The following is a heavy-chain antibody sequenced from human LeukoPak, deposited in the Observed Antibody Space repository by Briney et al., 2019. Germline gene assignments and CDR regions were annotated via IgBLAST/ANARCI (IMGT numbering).Heavy chain of an antibody. CDR3: ARRGKYYDSSGYLDY. Sequence: SETLSLTCAVYGGSFSGYYWSWIRQPPGKGLEWIGGINHSGSTNYNPSLKSRVTISVDTSKNQFSLKLSSVTAADTAVYYCARRGKYYDSSGYLDYWGQGTLVTVSS. D-gene: IGHD3-22*01. CDR2: INHSGST. V-gene: IGHV4-34*01. J-gene: IGHJ4*02. CDR1: GGSFSGYY.